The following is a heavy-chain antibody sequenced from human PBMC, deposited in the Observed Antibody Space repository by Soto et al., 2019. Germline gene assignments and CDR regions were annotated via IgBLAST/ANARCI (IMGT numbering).Heavy chain of an antibody. CDR1: GGTFSSYA. J-gene: IGHJ6*02. D-gene: IGHD2-21*02. Sequence: ASVKVSCKASGGTFSSYAISWVRQAPGQGLEWMGGIIPIFGTANYAQKFQGRVTITADESTSTAYMELSSLRSEDTAVYYCARDCGGDCSYYYYGMDVWGQGTTVTVSS. CDR3: ARDCGGDCSYYYYGMDV. CDR2: IIPIFGTA. V-gene: IGHV1-69*13.